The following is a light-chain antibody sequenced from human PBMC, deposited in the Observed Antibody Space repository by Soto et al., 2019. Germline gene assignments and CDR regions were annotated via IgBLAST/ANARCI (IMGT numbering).Light chain of an antibody. CDR1: QRVSTW. J-gene: IGKJ1*01. V-gene: IGKV1-5*01. CDR3: QQYSLYPWT. Sequence: DIQITQSPSTLSASVGDRVTITCRASQRVSTWLAWYQQKPGKAPKALIYNVSSLESGVPSRFGGSGSGTAFTLTISSLQADDFATYYCQQYSLYPWTFGQGTKVEIK. CDR2: NVS.